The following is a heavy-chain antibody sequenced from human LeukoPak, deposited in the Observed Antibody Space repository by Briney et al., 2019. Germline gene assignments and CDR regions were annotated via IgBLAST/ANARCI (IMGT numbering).Heavy chain of an antibody. CDR3: ARDRQQQLANYYYYYYMDV. CDR1: GGSISSYY. CDR2: IDTSGST. D-gene: IGHD6-13*01. J-gene: IGHJ6*03. V-gene: IGHV4-4*07. Sequence: SETLSLTCTVSGGSISSYYWSWIRQPAGKGLAWIGRIDTSGSTNYNPSLKSRVTMSVDTSKNQFSLKLSSVTAADTAVYYCARDRQQQLANYYYYYYMDVWGKGTTVTVSS.